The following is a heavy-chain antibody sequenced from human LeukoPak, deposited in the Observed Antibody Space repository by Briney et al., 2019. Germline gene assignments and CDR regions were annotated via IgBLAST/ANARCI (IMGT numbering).Heavy chain of an antibody. V-gene: IGHV1-18*01. CDR3: ARDLGIAVACPGY. CDR1: GYTFTSYG. J-gene: IGHJ4*02. Sequence: ASVKVSCTASGYTFTSYGISWVRQAPGQGVEWMGWISAYNGNTNNAQKLQGRVTMTTDTSTSTAYMELRRLRSDDTAVYYCARDLGIAVACPGYWGQGTLVTVSS. CDR2: ISAYNGNT. D-gene: IGHD6-19*01.